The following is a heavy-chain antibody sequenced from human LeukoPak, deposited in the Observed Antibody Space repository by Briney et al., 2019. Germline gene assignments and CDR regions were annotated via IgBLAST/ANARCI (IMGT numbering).Heavy chain of an antibody. CDR1: GGSISSYY. CDR3: ARVLAGPSGYMDV. V-gene: IGHV4-4*07. J-gene: IGHJ6*03. Sequence: PSETLSLTCTVSGGSISSYYWSWIRHPAGKGLDWIGRIYTSGSTNYNPSLKSRVTMSVDTSKNQFSLKLSSVTAADTAAYYCARVLAGPSGYMDVWGKGTTVTVSS. CDR2: IYTSGST. D-gene: IGHD3-10*01.